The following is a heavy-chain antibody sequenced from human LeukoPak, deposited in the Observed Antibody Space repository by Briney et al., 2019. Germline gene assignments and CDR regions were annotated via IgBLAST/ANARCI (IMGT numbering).Heavy chain of an antibody. J-gene: IGHJ4*02. D-gene: IGHD3-10*01. V-gene: IGHV4-39*01. CDR1: GVPVKCGADY. Sequence: SETLSLTCSVSGVPVKCGADYWCWIRQPPGEGLEWIGNIYYSGSTSYSPSLKSRVTISVDTSKNQFSLKLNAVTAADTPVYSRASKHYGSGGFDNWGQGTLVTVSS. CDR3: ASKHYGSGGFDN. CDR2: IYYSGST.